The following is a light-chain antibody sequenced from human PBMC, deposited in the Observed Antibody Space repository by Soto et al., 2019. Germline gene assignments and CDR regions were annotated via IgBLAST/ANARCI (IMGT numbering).Light chain of an antibody. CDR3: QQRRDWPLLT. CDR1: QSVSRY. Sequence: EIVLTQSPATLSLSPGERATLSCRASQSVSRYLAWYQQKPGQAPRLLIYDASNRATGIPARFSGSGSGTDFPLTIGSLEPEDFAVYYCQQRRDWPLLTFGGGTKVEI. CDR2: DAS. V-gene: IGKV3-11*01. J-gene: IGKJ4*01.